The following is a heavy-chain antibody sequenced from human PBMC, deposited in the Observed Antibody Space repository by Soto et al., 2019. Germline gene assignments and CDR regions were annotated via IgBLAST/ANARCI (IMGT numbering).Heavy chain of an antibody. Sequence: EVQLVESGGGLVQPGGSLRLSCAASGFTFSDHYMDWVRQAPGKGLEWVGRIKNKANSYTTEYAASVKGRFTISRDDSKNALCLQMNSLKPEDTAVYYCAAVRTVVGYWGQGTLVTVSS. V-gene: IGHV3-72*01. CDR1: GFTFSDHY. D-gene: IGHD3-10*01. J-gene: IGHJ4*02. CDR2: IKNKANSYTT. CDR3: AAVRTVVGY.